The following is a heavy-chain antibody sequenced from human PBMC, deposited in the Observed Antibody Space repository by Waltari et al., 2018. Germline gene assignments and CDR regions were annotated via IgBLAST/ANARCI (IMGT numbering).Heavy chain of an antibody. CDR3: ARLDCSSTSCYPDY. D-gene: IGHD2-2*01. J-gene: IGHJ4*02. CDR2: IYYSGTT. Sequence: QLQLQESGPGLVKPSETLSLTCTVSGGSISSSNYYWGWIRQPPGKGLEWIGSIYYSGTTYYNPSLKSRVTISVDTSKNQFSLKLTSVTAADTAVYYCARLDCSSTSCYPDYWGQGTLVTVSS. CDR1: GGSISSSNYY. V-gene: IGHV4-39*01.